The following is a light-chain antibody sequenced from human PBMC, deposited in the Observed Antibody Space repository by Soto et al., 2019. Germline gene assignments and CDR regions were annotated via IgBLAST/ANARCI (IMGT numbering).Light chain of an antibody. CDR3: CSYARSSSYV. V-gene: IGLV2-23*02. J-gene: IGLJ1*01. Sequence: QSALTQPASVSGSPGQSITISCTGTSSDVGTYNLVSWHQQHPGKAPKLMIYEVSKRPSGVSTRFSGSKSGNTASLTISGLQAEDEADYCCCSYARSSSYVFGTGTKVTVL. CDR2: EVS. CDR1: SSDVGTYNL.